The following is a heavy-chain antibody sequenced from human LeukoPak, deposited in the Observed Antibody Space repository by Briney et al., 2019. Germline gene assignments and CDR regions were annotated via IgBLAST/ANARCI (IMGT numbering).Heavy chain of an antibody. V-gene: IGHV4-31*03. CDR1: GGSMSSGSYY. CDR2: IYYNGIT. CDR3: AKSLYCGDDCF. J-gene: IGHJ3*01. Sequence: PSQTLSLTCTVSGGSMSSGSYYWSWIRQHPGKGLEWIAYIYYNGITYYNPSLKSRVTISVDTSKNQFSLRLSSVTAADTAIYYCAKSLYCGDDCFWGPGTMVTVSS. D-gene: IGHD2-21*02.